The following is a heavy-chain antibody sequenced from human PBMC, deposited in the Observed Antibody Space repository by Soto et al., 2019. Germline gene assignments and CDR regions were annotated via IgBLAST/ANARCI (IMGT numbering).Heavy chain of an antibody. CDR2: IYYSGST. V-gene: IGHV4-61*01. D-gene: IGHD3-10*01. CDR3: ARKVSDGYTLTILRYYFDY. CDR1: GGSVISVSYY. J-gene: IGHJ4*02. Sequence: PSETLSLTCTVSGGSVISVSYYWSWIRQPPGKGLEWIGYIYYSGSTNYNPSLKSRVTISVDTSKNQFSLKLSSVTAADTAVYYCARKVSDGYTLTILRYYFDYWGQGTLVTVSS.